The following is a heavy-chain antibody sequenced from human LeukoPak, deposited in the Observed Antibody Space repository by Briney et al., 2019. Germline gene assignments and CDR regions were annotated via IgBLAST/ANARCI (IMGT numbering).Heavy chain of an antibody. J-gene: IGHJ4*02. V-gene: IGHV1-2*02. CDR3: ATDGAVAGTAYPEY. D-gene: IGHD6-19*01. CDR2: INPNSGGT. Sequence: ASVKVSCKASGYTFTGYYIHWVRQAPGQGLEWMGWINPNSGGTKYAQKFQGRVTMTRDTSISTAYMVLSSLTTDDTALYYCATDGAVAGTAYPEYWGQGTLVTVSS. CDR1: GYTFTGYY.